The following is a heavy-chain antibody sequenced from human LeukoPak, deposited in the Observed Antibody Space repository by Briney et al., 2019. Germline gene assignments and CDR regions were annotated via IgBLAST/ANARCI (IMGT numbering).Heavy chain of an antibody. Sequence: GGSLRLSCAASGFTFSSYAMTWVRQAPGKGLEWVSVISGSGRTTYYADSVRGRFTISRDNSKNTLYLQMKSLRAEDTAVYYCAKGTATLDRSGYYHYWGQGTLVTVSS. CDR3: AKGTATLDRSGYYHY. V-gene: IGHV3-23*01. J-gene: IGHJ4*02. CDR2: ISGSGRTT. D-gene: IGHD3-22*01. CDR1: GFTFSSYA.